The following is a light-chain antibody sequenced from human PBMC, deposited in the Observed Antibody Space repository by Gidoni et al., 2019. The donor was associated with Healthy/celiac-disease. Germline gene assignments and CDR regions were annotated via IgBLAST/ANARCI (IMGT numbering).Light chain of an antibody. CDR3: AAWDDSLSGSYV. CDR1: ISNVGSNY. Sequence: SVLTQPHSASGTPGPGVTNSCSGSISNVGSNYVYWYQQLPGTAPKLLIYRNNQRPSGVPDRFSGSKSGTSASLAISGLRSEDEADYYCAAWDDSLSGSYVFGTGTKVTVL. CDR2: RNN. V-gene: IGLV1-47*01. J-gene: IGLJ1*01.